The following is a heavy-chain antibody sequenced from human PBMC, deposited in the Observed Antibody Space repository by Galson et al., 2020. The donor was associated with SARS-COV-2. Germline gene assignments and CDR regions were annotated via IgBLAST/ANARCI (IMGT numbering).Heavy chain of an antibody. CDR1: GFSFSSNA. CDR3: ATERYDNSRGLES. J-gene: IGHJ4*02. Sequence: QLGESLKISCAASGFSFSSNAMHWVRQAPGKGLEWVPVISDDGKKRYYAESVRGRFAISRDNSGNTLYLQMNSLRPDDTAIYYCATERYDNSRGLESWGQGTLATVSS. V-gene: IGHV3-30*09. D-gene: IGHD3-3*01. CDR2: ISDDGKKR.